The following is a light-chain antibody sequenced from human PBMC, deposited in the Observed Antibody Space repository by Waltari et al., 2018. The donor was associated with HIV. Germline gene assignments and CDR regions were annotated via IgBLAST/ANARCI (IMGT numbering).Light chain of an antibody. CDR2: GAS. CDR3: QQYDVLVT. J-gene: IGKJ4*01. Sequence: EIVLAPAPSTLALSPGEKVPPSFKASPAISNNYLAWFQKKPGQAPRLLIYGASSRATGIPDRFRGSGSGTDFTLTISRLEPEDFAVYYCQQYDVLVTFGGGTKVENK. V-gene: IGKV3-20*01. CDR1: PAISNNY.